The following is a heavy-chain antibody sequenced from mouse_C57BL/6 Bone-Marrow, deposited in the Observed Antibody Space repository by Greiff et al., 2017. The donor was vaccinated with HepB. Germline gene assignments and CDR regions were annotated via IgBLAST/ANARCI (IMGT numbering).Heavy chain of an antibody. CDR2: FHPYNDDT. V-gene: IGHV1-47*01. Sequence: VQLQQSGAELVKPGASVKMSCKASGYTFTTYPIEWMKQNHGKSLEWIGNFHPYNDDTKYNEKFKDKATLTADKSSSTVYMELSRLTSEDSAVYFCARHEEGGYYVFAYWGQGTLVTVSA. J-gene: IGHJ3*01. CDR1: GYTFTTYP. CDR3: ARHEEGGYYVFAY. D-gene: IGHD2-3*01.